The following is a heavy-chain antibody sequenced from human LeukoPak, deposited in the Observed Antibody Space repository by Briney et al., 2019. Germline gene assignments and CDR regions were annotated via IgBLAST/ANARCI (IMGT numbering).Heavy chain of an antibody. V-gene: IGHV3-23*01. D-gene: IGHD3-16*01. J-gene: IGHJ4*02. CDR1: GFTFSSYA. Sequence: PGGSLKLSCAASGFTFSSYAMSWVRQAPGKGLEWVSAISGSGGSTYYADSVKGRFTISRDNSKNTLYLQMNSLRVEDSALYYCAKNRMGVYYFDYWGQGTLVTVSS. CDR2: ISGSGGST. CDR3: AKNRMGVYYFDY.